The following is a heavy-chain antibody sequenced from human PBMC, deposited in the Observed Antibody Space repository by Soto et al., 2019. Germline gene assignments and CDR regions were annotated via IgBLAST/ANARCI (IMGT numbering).Heavy chain of an antibody. J-gene: IGHJ6*02. CDR1: GGSFSGYY. CDR3: ARGLRYLRVTIFGVVRPYGMDV. CDR2: INHSGST. Sequence: SETLSLTCAVYGGSFSGYYWSWIRQPPGKGLEWIGEINHSGSTNYNPSLKSRVTISVDTSKNQFSLKLSSVTAADTAVYYCARGLRYLRVTIFGVVRPYGMDVWGQGTTVTVSS. D-gene: IGHD3-3*01. V-gene: IGHV4-34*01.